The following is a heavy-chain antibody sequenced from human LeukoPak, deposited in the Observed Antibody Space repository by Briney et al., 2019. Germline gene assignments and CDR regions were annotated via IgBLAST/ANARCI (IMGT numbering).Heavy chain of an antibody. CDR2: INHSGST. CDR1: GGSFSGYY. J-gene: IGHJ4*02. V-gene: IGHV4-34*01. Sequence: PSETLSLTCAVYGGSFSGYYWSWIRQPPGKGLEWIGEINHSGSTNYNPSLKSRVTISVDTSKNQFSLKLSSVTAADTAVYYCARGGPLMTLDYWGQGTLVTVSS. CDR3: ARGGPLMTLDY. D-gene: IGHD3-9*01.